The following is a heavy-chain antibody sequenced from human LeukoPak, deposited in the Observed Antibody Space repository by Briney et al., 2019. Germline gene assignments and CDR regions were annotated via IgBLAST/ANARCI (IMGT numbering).Heavy chain of an antibody. J-gene: IGHJ2*01. D-gene: IGHD4-23*01. Sequence: PGGSLRLPCAASGFTFSRYWMHWVRQAPGKGLVWVSRIKSDGSNTNYADSVKGRFTISRDNAKNTLYLQMNSLRAEDTAVYYCTRVGDYGGNWAWYFDLWGRGTLVTVSS. CDR1: GFTFSRYW. CDR2: IKSDGSNT. CDR3: TRVGDYGGNWAWYFDL. V-gene: IGHV3-74*01.